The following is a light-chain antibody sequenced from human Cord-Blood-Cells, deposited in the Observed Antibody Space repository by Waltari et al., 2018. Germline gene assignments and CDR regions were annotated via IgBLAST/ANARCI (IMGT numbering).Light chain of an antibody. CDR1: SSDVGGYNF. Sequence: QSALTQPASVSGSPGQSITISCPGTSSDVGGYNFVSWYQQHPGKAPKLMIYDVSNRPSRVSNRFSGSKSGNTASLTISGLQAEDEADYYCSSYTSSSTLVFGGGTKLTVL. CDR3: SSYTSSSTLV. V-gene: IGLV2-14*01. J-gene: IGLJ2*01. CDR2: DVS.